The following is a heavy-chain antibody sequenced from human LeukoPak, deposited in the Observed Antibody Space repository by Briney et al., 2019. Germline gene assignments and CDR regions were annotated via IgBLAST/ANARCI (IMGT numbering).Heavy chain of an antibody. CDR2: FDPEDGET. V-gene: IGHV1-24*01. Sequence: GASVKVSCKVSGYTLTELSMHWVRQAPGKGLEWMGGFDPEDGETIYAQKFQGRVTMTEDTSTDTAYMELSSLRSEDTAVYYCATVRAPSPGGVETMTYCYDSSGYNPKYYFDYWGQGTLVTVSS. D-gene: IGHD3-22*01. J-gene: IGHJ4*02. CDR3: ATVRAPSPGGVETMTYCYDSSGYNPKYYFDY. CDR1: GYTLTELS.